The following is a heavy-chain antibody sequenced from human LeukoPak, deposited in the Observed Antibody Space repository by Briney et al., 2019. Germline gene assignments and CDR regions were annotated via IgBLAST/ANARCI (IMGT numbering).Heavy chain of an antibody. CDR2: ITNSGSRM. V-gene: IGHV3-11*04. D-gene: IGHD5-18*01. CDR1: GFTFSDYY. J-gene: IGHJ4*02. Sequence: PGGSLRLSCAASGFTFSDYYMSWIRQAPGKGLEWVSYITNSGSRMYYTDSVKGRFTISRDNAKKSLYLQMNSLRAEDTAVYYCTTEQLWRPFDYWGQGTLVTVSS. CDR3: TTEQLWRPFDY.